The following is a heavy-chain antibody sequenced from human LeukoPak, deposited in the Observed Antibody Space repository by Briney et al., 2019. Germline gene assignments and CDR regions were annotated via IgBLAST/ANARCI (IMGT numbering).Heavy chain of an antibody. D-gene: IGHD5-12*01. CDR1: GYSITSSSW. Sequence: SDTLSLTCAVSGYSITSSSWWGWIRQPPGKGLEWIGYIYHSGTTYYNPSLQSRVTISVDTSKNQFSLKLSSVTAADTAVYCSARSRGYSGYAYDAFDLWGQGTMVTVSS. J-gene: IGHJ3*01. CDR2: IYHSGTT. V-gene: IGHV4-28*01. CDR3: ARSRGYSGYAYDAFDL.